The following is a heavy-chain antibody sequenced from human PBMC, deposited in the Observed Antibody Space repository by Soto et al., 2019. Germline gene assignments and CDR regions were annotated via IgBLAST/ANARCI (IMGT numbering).Heavy chain of an antibody. CDR3: ARVRQWLVTGYYGMDV. J-gene: IGHJ6*02. Sequence: GGSLRLSCAASGFTFGSYSMNWVRQAPGKGLEWVSYISSSSSTIYYADSVKGRFTISRDNAKNSLYLQMNSLRAEDTAVYYFARVRQWLVTGYYGMDVWGQGTTVTVSS. D-gene: IGHD6-19*01. CDR1: GFTFGSYS. CDR2: ISSSSSTI. V-gene: IGHV3-48*01.